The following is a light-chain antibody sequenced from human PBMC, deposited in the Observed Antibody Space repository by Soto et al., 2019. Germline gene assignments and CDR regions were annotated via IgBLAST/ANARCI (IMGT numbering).Light chain of an antibody. J-gene: IGKJ1*01. Sequence: DIQMTQSPSSLSASVGDRVTITCRASQSISNYLNWYQQKPGKAPKILIFAASSLQGEAPSRFSGSGSGTDFSLTINSLRSQDFATYYCQQTYSTLWTFGQGTKVEIK. CDR2: AAS. CDR3: QQTYSTLWT. V-gene: IGKV1-39*01. CDR1: QSISNY.